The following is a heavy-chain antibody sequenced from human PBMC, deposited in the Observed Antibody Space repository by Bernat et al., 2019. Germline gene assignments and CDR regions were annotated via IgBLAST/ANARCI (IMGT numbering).Heavy chain of an antibody. CDR2: ISSSGSTI. V-gene: IGHV3-48*03. CDR1: GFSLSSYE. Sequence: EVQLVESGGGLVQPGGSLRLSCAASGFSLSSYEMNWVRQAPGKGLEWVSYISSSGSTIYSAASVKGRFTISRDNAKNSLYLQMNSLRAEDTAVYYCARDWHYYFDYWGQGTLVTVSS. J-gene: IGHJ4*02. CDR3: ARDWHYYFDY.